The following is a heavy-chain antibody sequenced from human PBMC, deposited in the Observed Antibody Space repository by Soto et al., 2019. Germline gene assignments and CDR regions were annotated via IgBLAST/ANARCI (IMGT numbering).Heavy chain of an antibody. D-gene: IGHD1-1*01. CDR3: ARQGKEYDNSFCFDP. Sequence: PGESLKISCKASGFSFTSYWIAWVRQMPGKGLEWMGVIFPDDSDTRYSPSFQGQVTITADKSIRTAYLQWSSLKSSDTAMYYCARQGKEYDNSFCFDPGGQGTQVTVSS. J-gene: IGHJ5*02. CDR1: GFSFTSYW. CDR2: IFPDDSDT. V-gene: IGHV5-51*01.